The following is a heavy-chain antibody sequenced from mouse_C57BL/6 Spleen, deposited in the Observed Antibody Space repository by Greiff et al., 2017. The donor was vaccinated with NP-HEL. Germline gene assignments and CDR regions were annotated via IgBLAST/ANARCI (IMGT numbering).Heavy chain of an antibody. CDR2: ISSGSSTI. D-gene: IGHD1-1*01. J-gene: IGHJ3*01. CDR1: GFTFSDYG. V-gene: IGHV5-17*01. CDR3: ARDYGSSKFAY. Sequence: EVMLVESGGGLVKPGGSLKLSCAASGFTFSDYGMHWVRQAPEKGLEWVAYISSGSSTIYYADTVKGRFTIPRDNAKNTLFLQMTSLRSEDTAMYYWARDYGSSKFAYWGQGTLVTVSA.